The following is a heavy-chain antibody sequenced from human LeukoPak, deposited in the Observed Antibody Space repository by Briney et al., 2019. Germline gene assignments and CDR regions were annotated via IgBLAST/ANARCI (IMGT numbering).Heavy chain of an antibody. J-gene: IGHJ5*02. V-gene: IGHV3-30-3*01. CDR1: GFXFSSYA. CDR2: VSFDGDNK. Sequence: GGSLRLSCVASGFXFSSYAIHWVRQAPGKGLEWLAVVSFDGDNKYYADSVKDRFTISRDNSQNTLYLQLNSLRAEDTAVYYCARDLDEGASFDPWGQGTLVTVSS. D-gene: IGHD1-1*01. CDR3: ARDLDEGASFDP.